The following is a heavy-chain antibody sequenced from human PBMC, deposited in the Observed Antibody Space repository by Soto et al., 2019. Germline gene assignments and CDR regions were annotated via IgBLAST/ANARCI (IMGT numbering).Heavy chain of an antibody. V-gene: IGHV3-30-3*01. D-gene: IGHD3-22*01. J-gene: IGHJ4*02. CDR3: ARESDYYDSSGYSPLGY. Sequence: VGSLRLSCAASGFTFSSYAMHWVRQAPGKGLEWVAVISYDGSNKYYADSVKGRFTISRDNSKNTLYLQMNSLRAEDTAVYYCARESDYYDSSGYSPLGYWGQGTLVTVSS. CDR1: GFTFSSYA. CDR2: ISYDGSNK.